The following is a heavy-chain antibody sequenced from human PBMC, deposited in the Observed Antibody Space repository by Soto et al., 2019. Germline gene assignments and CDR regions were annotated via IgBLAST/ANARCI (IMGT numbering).Heavy chain of an antibody. Sequence: ASVKVSCKASGYTFTSYDINWVRQATGQGLEWMGWMNPNSGNTGYAQKFQGRVTMTRNTSISTAYMELSSLRSDDTAVYYCARDYSSGFHNWFDPWGQGTLVTVSS. V-gene: IGHV1-8*01. CDR1: GYTFTSYD. D-gene: IGHD6-19*01. CDR2: MNPNSGNT. CDR3: ARDYSSGFHNWFDP. J-gene: IGHJ5*02.